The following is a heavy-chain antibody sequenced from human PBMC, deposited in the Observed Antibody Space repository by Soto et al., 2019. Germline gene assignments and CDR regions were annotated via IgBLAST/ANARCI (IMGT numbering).Heavy chain of an antibody. Sequence: PGGSLRLSCAASGFTFTAYGMGWVRQAPGKGLEWVAVISYDGSNKYYAASVKGRFAVSRDNSNYMLHLQVNSLTPDDTAVYYCARALGYNYGDRDHYYGLDVWGQGTTVTVSS. V-gene: IGHV3-30*09. CDR2: ISYDGSNK. CDR3: ARALGYNYGDRDHYYGLDV. CDR1: GFTFTAYG. J-gene: IGHJ6*02. D-gene: IGHD5-18*01.